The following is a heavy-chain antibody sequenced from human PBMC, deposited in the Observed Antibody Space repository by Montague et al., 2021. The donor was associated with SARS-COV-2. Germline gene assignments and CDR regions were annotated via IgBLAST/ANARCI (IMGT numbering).Heavy chain of an antibody. CDR1: GASITTYY. CDR3: ARQPYLASAYYFDY. D-gene: IGHD3-10*01. Sequence: SETLSLTCSVSGASITTYYWSWIRQAPGKGLEWIANIFHSGHTNYNPSLRSRVAISIDTSRDQFSLSLTPITAADTAVYYCARQPYLASAYYFDYWGLGTLVTVSS. CDR2: IFHSGHT. J-gene: IGHJ4*02. V-gene: IGHV4-59*01.